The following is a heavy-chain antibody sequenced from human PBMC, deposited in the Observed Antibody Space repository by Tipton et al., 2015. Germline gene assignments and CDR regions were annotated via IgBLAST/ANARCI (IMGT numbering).Heavy chain of an antibody. CDR1: GFTFTTYA. D-gene: IGHD2-15*01. J-gene: IGHJ4*02. CDR3: TRELLPGAMDY. CDR2: ISGSGNSE. Sequence: SLRLSCAASGFTFTTYAMSWVRQAPGKGLEWVSGISGSGNSEYYADSVKGRFTISRDNAKNSLYLQLNGLRAEDTALYYCTRELLPGAMDYWGLGTLVTVSS. V-gene: IGHV3-23*01.